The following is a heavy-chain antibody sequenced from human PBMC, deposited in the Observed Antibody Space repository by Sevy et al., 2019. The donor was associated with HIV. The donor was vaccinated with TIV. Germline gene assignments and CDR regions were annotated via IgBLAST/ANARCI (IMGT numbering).Heavy chain of an antibody. V-gene: IGHV3-48*03. D-gene: IGHD2-8*01. J-gene: IGHJ5*02. Sequence: GGSLRLSCTASGFTFSSYDMNWVRQAPGKGLEWVSKISSSGISIYYADSVKGRFTISRDNAKNSLNLQMNCLRAEDTAVYYCTRNGGAFDNGFDPWGQGTLVTVSS. CDR3: TRNGGAFDNGFDP. CDR1: GFTFSSYD. CDR2: ISSSGISI.